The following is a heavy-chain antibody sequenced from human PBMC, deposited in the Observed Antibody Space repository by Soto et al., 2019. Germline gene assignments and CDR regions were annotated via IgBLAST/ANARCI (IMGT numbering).Heavy chain of an antibody. D-gene: IGHD1-20*01. V-gene: IGHV3-30-3*01. J-gene: IGHJ4*02. Sequence: VGSLRLSCEASGFTFSSYPMHWVRQAPGKGLEWVTVITYDGGNQYYADSVKGRFTISRDNSKDTLYLQMHSLRSDDTAVYFCARGPITQTSFIDHWGQGTLVTVSS. CDR3: ARGPITQTSFIDH. CDR2: ITYDGGNQ. CDR1: GFTFSSYP.